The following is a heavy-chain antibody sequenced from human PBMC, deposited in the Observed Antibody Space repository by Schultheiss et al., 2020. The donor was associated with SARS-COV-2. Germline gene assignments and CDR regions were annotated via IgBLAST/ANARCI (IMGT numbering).Heavy chain of an antibody. Sequence: GESLKISCAASGFTFSNYWMNWVRQAPGKGLEWVSSISSSSSYIYYADSVKGRFTISRDNAKNSLYLQMNSLRAEDTAVYYCARDGRTMTYFDYWGQGTLVTVSS. V-gene: IGHV3-21*01. D-gene: IGHD3-3*01. J-gene: IGHJ4*02. CDR3: ARDGRTMTYFDY. CDR2: ISSSSSYI. CDR1: GFTFSNYW.